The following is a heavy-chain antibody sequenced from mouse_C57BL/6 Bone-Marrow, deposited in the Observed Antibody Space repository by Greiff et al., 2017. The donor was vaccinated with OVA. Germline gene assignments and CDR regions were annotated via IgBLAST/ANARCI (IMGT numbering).Heavy chain of an antibody. CDR2: INPYNGGT. Sequence: EVQLQQSGPVLVKPGASVKMSCKASGYTFTDYYMNWVKQSPGKSLEWIGVINPYNGGTSYNQKFKGKATLTVDKSSSTAYMELNSLTSEDSAVYYGAKSNYYGRDDYWGQGTTLTVSS. J-gene: IGHJ2*01. D-gene: IGHD1-1*01. V-gene: IGHV1-19*01. CDR1: GYTFTDYY. CDR3: AKSNYYGRDDY.